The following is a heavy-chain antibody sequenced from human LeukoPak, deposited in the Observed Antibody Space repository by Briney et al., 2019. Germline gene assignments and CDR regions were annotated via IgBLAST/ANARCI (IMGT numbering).Heavy chain of an antibody. J-gene: IGHJ4*02. D-gene: IGHD5/OR15-5a*01. CDR3: ARGLDLDY. CDR1: GYTFTAYY. CDR2: INPNSGGT. V-gene: IGHV1-2*02. Sequence: ASVKVSCKASGYTFTAYYMHWVRQAPGQGLEWMGWINPNSGGTSYAQKFQGRVTMTRDTSITTAYMELTRLRSDDTAVYYCARGLDLDYWGQGTLVTVSS.